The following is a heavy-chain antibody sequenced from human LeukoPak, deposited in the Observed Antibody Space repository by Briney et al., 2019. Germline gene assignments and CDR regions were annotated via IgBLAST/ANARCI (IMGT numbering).Heavy chain of an antibody. V-gene: IGHV4-34*01. Sequence: PSETLSLTCAVYGGSFSGYYWSWIRQPPGKGLEWIGEINHSGSTNYNPSLKSRVTISVDTSKNQFSLKLSSVTAADTAVYYCARLRCGDCYPNWFDPWGQGTLVTVSS. CDR2: INHSGST. D-gene: IGHD2-21*02. J-gene: IGHJ5*02. CDR1: GGSFSGYY. CDR3: ARLRCGDCYPNWFDP.